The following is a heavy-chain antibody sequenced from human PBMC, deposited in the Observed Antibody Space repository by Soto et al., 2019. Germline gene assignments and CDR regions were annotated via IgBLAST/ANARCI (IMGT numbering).Heavy chain of an antibody. CDR3: ARRVGADPPGYNWFDP. CDR1: GYSFTSHW. CDR2: IYPGDSDT. V-gene: IGHV5-51*01. Sequence: GESLKISCKGSGYSFTSHWFGWVRQMPGKGLEWMGIIYPGDSDTRYSPSFQGQVTISADKSISTAYLQWSSLKASDTAMYYCARRVGADPPGYNWFDPWGQGTLVTVSS. D-gene: IGHD1-26*01. J-gene: IGHJ5*02.